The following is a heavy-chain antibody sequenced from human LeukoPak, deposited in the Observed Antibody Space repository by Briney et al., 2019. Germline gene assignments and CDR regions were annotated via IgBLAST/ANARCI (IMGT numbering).Heavy chain of an antibody. J-gene: IGHJ6*03. CDR2: IYYNGST. D-gene: IGHD3-10*01. V-gene: IGHV4-39*01. CDR3: ARHKMVRGIGYYYYMDV. Sequence: SETLSLTCTISGGSISTSSYYWGWIRQPPGKGLQWIGSIYYNGSTYYNPSLKSRVIISVDTSKNQFSLKLSSVTAADTAVYYCARHKMVRGIGYYYYMDVWGKGTTVTISS. CDR1: GGSISTSSYY.